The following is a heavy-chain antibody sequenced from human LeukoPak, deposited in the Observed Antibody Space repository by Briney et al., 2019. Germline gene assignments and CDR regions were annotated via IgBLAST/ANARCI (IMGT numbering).Heavy chain of an antibody. CDR1: GFTFSNAW. V-gene: IGHV3-15*01. J-gene: IGHJ4*02. D-gene: IGHD1-14*01. CDR3: TTDPPGAY. CDR2: IKRKVDGETT. Sequence: PGGPLRLSCAASGFTFSNAWMSWVRQAPGKGLEWVGRIKRKVDGETTDYAAPVKGRFTISRDDSENTLYLQLNSLKTEDTAVYYCTTDPPGAYWGQGSLVTVSS.